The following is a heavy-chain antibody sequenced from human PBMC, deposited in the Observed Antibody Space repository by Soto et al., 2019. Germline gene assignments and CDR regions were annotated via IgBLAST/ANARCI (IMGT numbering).Heavy chain of an antibody. CDR2: IYNSLST. CDR1: GGSVSGGDHY. J-gene: IGHJ4*02. Sequence: QVQLRESGPGLVKPSETLSLTCIVSGGSVSGGDHYWSWIRQPPGKGLEWIGYIYNSLSTNYNPALRSRVTMSLDTSKNQFSLNLSSVTAADTAVYYCARDRRDGYYVDYWGQGTLVTVSS. D-gene: IGHD3-22*01. V-gene: IGHV4-61*08. CDR3: ARDRRDGYYVDY.